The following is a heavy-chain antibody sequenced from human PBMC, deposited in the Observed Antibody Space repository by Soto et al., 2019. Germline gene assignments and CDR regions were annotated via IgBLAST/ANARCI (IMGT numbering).Heavy chain of an antibody. J-gene: IGHJ4*02. V-gene: IGHV3-33*03. Sequence: QVQLVESGGGVVQPGRSLRLSCAASGFSFSSFGMHWVRQAPGKGLEWVAIIWYDVSLEYYADSVKGRFTISRDNSKNTLYLQMNSLRVEDTAVYYCAKPSYDFWSGYYHPFDYWGQGTLVTVSS. D-gene: IGHD3-3*01. CDR1: GFSFSSFG. CDR3: AKPSYDFWSGYYHPFDY. CDR2: IWYDVSLE.